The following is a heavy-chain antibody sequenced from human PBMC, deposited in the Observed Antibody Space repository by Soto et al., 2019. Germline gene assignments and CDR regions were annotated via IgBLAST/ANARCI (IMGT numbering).Heavy chain of an antibody. Sequence: GALSLSCAASGFNFSNYWMHWVRQAPGKGLVWVSRMNSAGNSINYADSVKGRFTISRDNAKNTLYLQMHSLRVEDTAVYFCARGTTTRGNYYYGMDVWGQGTAVTVSS. CDR3: ARGTTTRGNYYYGMDV. CDR2: MNSAGNSI. J-gene: IGHJ6*02. D-gene: IGHD4-4*01. V-gene: IGHV3-74*01. CDR1: GFNFSNYW.